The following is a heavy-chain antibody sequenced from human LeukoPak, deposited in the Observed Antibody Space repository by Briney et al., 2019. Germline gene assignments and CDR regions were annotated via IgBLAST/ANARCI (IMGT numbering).Heavy chain of an antibody. CDR3: ARGRGSSGWQDAFDI. CDR1: GYTFTSYD. J-gene: IGHJ3*02. CDR2: MNPNSGNT. Sequence: ASVKVSCKASGYTFTSYDINWVRQATGQGLEWMGWMNPNSGNTGYAQKFQGRVTITRNTSISTAYMELSSLRSEDTAVYYCARGRGSSGWQDAFDIWGQGTMVTVSS. D-gene: IGHD6-19*01. V-gene: IGHV1-8*01.